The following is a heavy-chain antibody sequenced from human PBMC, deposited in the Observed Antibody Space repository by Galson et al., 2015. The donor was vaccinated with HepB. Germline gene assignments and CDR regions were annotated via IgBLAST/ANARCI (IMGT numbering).Heavy chain of an antibody. Sequence: SVKVSCKASGGTFSSYAISWVRQAPGQGLEWMGRIIPILGIANYAQKFQGRVTITADKSTSTAYMELSSLRSEDTAVYYCARVREYYSEGFDIWGQGTMVTVSS. CDR3: ARVREYYSEGFDI. J-gene: IGHJ3*02. CDR1: GGTFSSYA. D-gene: IGHD2-21*01. CDR2: IIPILGIA. V-gene: IGHV1-69*04.